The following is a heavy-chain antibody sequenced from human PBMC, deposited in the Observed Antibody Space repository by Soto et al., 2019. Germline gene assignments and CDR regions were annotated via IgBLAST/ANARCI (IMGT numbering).Heavy chain of an antibody. CDR2: ISGSGGST. V-gene: IGHV3-23*01. Sequence: GGSLRLSCAASGFTFSSYAMSWVRQAPGKGLEWVSAISGSGGSTYYADSVKGRFTISRDNSKNTLYLQMNSLRAEDTAVYYCAKARLNYGSGSYPNMDVWGQGTTVTVSS. D-gene: IGHD3-10*01. CDR1: GFTFSSYA. CDR3: AKARLNYGSGSYPNMDV. J-gene: IGHJ6*02.